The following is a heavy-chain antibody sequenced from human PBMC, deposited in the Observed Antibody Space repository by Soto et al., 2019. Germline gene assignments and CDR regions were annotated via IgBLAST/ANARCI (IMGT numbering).Heavy chain of an antibody. CDR1: GGSFSNYY. CDR2: IFYSGIT. D-gene: IGHD6-13*01. CDR3: ARDRSGQQLVKGYGWFDP. Sequence: QVQLQESGPGLVKPSETLSLTCTVSGGSFSNYYWSWIRQTPGKGLEWIGNIFYSGITNYNPSFKSRVTISIDPSKNQFSLQLSSVTAADTAVYYCARDRSGQQLVKGYGWFDPWGQGIQVIGSS. V-gene: IGHV4-59*01. J-gene: IGHJ5*02.